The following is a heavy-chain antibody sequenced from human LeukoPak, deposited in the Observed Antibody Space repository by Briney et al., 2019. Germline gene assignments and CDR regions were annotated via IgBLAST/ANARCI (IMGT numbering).Heavy chain of an antibody. J-gene: IGHJ4*02. D-gene: IGHD3-10*01. CDR3: ARDRRGSENYHYFDY. CDR2: IWYDGSNK. Sequence: PGGSLRLSCAASGFTFRSHGMHWVRQAPGKGPEWVAVIWYDGSNKYYADSVKGRFTISRDNSKNTLYLEMNSLRAEDTAVYYCARDRRGSENYHYFDYWGQGTLVTVSS. CDR1: GFTFRSHG. V-gene: IGHV3-33*01.